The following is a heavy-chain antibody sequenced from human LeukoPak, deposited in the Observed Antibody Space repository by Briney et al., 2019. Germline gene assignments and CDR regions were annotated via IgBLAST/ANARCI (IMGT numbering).Heavy chain of an antibody. V-gene: IGHV3-20*04. Sequence: PGGSLRLSCAASGFTFNDYGMSWVRQAPGKGLEWVSGINWNGGSTGHADSVKGRFTISRDNAKNSLYLQMNSLRAEDTALYYCARDGGDSGSYSILFDYWGQGTLVTVSS. CDR2: INWNGGST. CDR3: ARDGGDSGSYSILFDY. CDR1: GFTFNDYG. D-gene: IGHD1-26*01. J-gene: IGHJ4*02.